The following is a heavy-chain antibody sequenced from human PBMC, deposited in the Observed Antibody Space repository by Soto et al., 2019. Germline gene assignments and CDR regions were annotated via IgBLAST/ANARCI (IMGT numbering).Heavy chain of an antibody. D-gene: IGHD4-17*01. CDR2: IYFSGST. J-gene: IGHJ4*02. V-gene: IGHV4-39*01. Sequence: QLQLQESGPGLVKPSETLSLTCPVSGVSFTNSRSYWGWFRQSPGKGLEWFGSIYFSGSTSYNPSLKSRVTIFVDTSKNQFSLKLSSVTAADTAVYYCAKYQAGADWGQGTLVTVSS. CDR1: GVSFTNSRSY. CDR3: AKYQAGAD.